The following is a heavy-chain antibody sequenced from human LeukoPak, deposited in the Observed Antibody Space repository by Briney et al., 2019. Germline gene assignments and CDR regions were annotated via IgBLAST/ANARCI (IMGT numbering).Heavy chain of an antibody. CDR2: IYYSGST. J-gene: IGHJ3*02. Sequence: PSETLSLTCAVYGGSFSSYYWGWIRQPPGKGLEWIGSIYYSGSTYYNPSLKSRVTISVDTSKNQFSLKLSSVTAADTAVYYCARPTRELLYLCAFDIWGQGTMVTVSS. V-gene: IGHV4-39*07. CDR3: ARPTRELLYLCAFDI. CDR1: GGSFSSYY. D-gene: IGHD1-26*01.